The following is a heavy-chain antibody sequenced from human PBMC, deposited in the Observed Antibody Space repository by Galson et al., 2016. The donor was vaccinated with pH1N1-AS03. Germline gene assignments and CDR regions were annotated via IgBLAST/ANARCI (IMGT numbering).Heavy chain of an antibody. D-gene: IGHD3-22*01. V-gene: IGHV1-2*02. CDR1: GYTFTGRW. CDR2: INPNGGDT. CDR3: ATYRHFYGSSGPTTPYGLDV. J-gene: IGHJ6*02. Sequence: SVKVSCKASGYTFTGRWIHWVRQAPGQGPEWMGWINPNGGDTKYAQKFQGRVTMTRDTSITTAYLELSGLRSDDPAVYSCATYRHFYGSSGPTTPYGLDVWGQGTTVTVSS.